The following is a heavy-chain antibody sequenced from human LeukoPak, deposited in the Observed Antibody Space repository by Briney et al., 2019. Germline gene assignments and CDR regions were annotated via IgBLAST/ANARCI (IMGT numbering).Heavy chain of an antibody. D-gene: IGHD2-2*01. J-gene: IGHJ5*02. CDR1: GFTFSSYG. CDR2: ISAYNGNT. CDR3: ARDVGDIVTIPAAISVP. V-gene: IGHV1-18*01. Sequence: ASVKVSCKASGFTFSSYGTSWVRQAPGQGLEWMGWISAYNGNTYYAQMVQGRVTMTTDTSTSTAYMEVRSLRSDDTAMYYCARDVGDIVTIPAAISVPWGQGTLVTVSS.